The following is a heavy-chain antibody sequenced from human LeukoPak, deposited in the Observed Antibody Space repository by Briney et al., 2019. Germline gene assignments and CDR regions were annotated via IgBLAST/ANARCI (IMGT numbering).Heavy chain of an antibody. V-gene: IGHV1-2*02. J-gene: IGHJ4*02. CDR3: ARVPITIFGVVIVNFGY. CDR2: INPNSGGT. CDR1: GYTFTGYY. D-gene: IGHD3-3*01. Sequence: ASVKVSCKASGYTFTGYYMHWVRQAPGQGLEWMGWINPNSGGTNYAQKLQGRVTMTTDTSTSTAYMELRSLRSDDTAVYYCARVPITIFGVVIVNFGYWGQGTLVTVSS.